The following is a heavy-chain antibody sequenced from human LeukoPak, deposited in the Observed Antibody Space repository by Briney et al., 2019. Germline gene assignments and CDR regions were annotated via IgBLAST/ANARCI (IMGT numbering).Heavy chain of an antibody. CDR2: ISGSGVST. CDR1: GLTFNIYG. J-gene: IGHJ5*02. Sequence: GPSLRPSCAASGLTFNIYGMNWVRQPPGRGLEWVSGISGSGVSTDYADSVKGRFTTSRDNSKNMVYLQMNTLRAEDTATYYCAKDRGPYIGIDNNWLHPWGQGTLVTVSS. CDR3: AKDRGPYIGIDNNWLHP. D-gene: IGHD1-26*01. V-gene: IGHV3-23*01.